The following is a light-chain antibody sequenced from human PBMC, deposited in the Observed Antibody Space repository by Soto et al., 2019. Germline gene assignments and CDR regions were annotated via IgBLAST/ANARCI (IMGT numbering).Light chain of an antibody. Sequence: SYELTQPPSVSVSPGQTASITCSGDKLGDKYACWYQQKPGQSPVLVIYQDIKRPSGIPERFSGSNSGNTATLTISGTQAMDEADYYCQAWDSSLMVFGGGTKVTVL. CDR2: QDI. J-gene: IGLJ2*01. V-gene: IGLV3-1*01. CDR3: QAWDSSLMV. CDR1: KLGDKY.